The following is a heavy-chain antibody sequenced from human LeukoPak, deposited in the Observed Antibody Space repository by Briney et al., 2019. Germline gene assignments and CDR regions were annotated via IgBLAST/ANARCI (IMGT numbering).Heavy chain of an antibody. V-gene: IGHV4-30-2*01. J-gene: IGHJ4*02. CDR2: IYHSGST. CDR1: GGSISSGGYS. CDR3: ARAGGNIFDY. Sequence: PSETPSLTCAVSGGSISSGGYSWSWIRQPPGKGLEWIGYIYHSGSTYYNPSLMSRATMSIDRSKNQFSLKLSSVTAADTAVYYCARAGGNIFDYWGQGTLVTVSS. D-gene: IGHD4-23*01.